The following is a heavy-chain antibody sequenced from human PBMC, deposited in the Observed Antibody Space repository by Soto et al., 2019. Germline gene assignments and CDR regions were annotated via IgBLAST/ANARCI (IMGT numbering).Heavy chain of an antibody. J-gene: IGHJ4*02. CDR1: GFTFSSYT. CDR3: ARDRTAVAGFFFDY. Sequence: VQLVESGGGVVQPGRSLRLSCAASGFTFSSYTMHWVRQAPGKGLEWVAVISYDGSNKFYADSVKGRFTISRDNSKNTLYLQMNSLRAEDTAVYYCARDRTAVAGFFFDYWGQGTLVTVSS. V-gene: IGHV3-30-3*01. CDR2: ISYDGSNK. D-gene: IGHD6-19*01.